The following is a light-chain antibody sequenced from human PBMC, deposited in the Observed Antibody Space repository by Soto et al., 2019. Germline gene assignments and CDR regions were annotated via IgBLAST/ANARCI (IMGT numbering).Light chain of an antibody. CDR2: AAS. CDR1: QSIGTY. J-gene: IGKJ3*01. Sequence: DIQMTQSPSSLSASVGDRVTITCRASQSIGTYLNWYQWKPGKAPKLLIYAASTLQSGVPSRFSGSGSGTDFTLTISCLQSEDFATYYCQQYYSYPGTFGPGTKVDIK. CDR3: QQYYSYPGT. V-gene: IGKV1-39*01.